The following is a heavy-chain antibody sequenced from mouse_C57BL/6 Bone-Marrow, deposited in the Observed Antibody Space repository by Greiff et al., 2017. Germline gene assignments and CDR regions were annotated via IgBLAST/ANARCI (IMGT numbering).Heavy chain of an antibody. CDR1: GFNIKDDY. V-gene: IGHV14-4*01. J-gene: IGHJ1*03. CDR3: TTGCSSYYWYFDV. CDR2: IDPENGDT. Sequence: EVQLQQSGAELVRPGASVKLSCTASGFNIKDDYMHWVKQRPEQGLDLIGWIDPENGDTEYASKFPGKATITADTSSNTAYLQISSLTSEDTAVYDCTTGCSSYYWYFDVWGTGTTVTVAS. D-gene: IGHD1-1*01.